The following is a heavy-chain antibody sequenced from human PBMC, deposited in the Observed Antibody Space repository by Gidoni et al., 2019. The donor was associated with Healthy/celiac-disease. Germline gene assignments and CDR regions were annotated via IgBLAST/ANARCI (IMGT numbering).Heavy chain of an antibody. J-gene: IGHJ4*02. V-gene: IGHV3-23*01. D-gene: IGHD6-13*01. CDR3: AKRIAATH. CDR1: GFPFRSYA. CDR2: IRGSGGRT. Sequence: EVPLLESGGGLVQPGGSLRLSCAASGFPFRSYAMSWVRQATGQGREGVAAIRGSGGRTYYAYSVKCRFTIFRDNSKNTRYLQMNSLRAEETAVYYCAKRIAATHWGQGTLVTVSS.